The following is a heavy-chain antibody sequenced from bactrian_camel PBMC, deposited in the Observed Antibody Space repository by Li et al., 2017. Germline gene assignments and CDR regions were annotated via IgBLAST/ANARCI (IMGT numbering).Heavy chain of an antibody. D-gene: IGHD6*01. CDR2: LFPFNNQT. J-gene: IGHJ4*01. Sequence: HVQLVESGGESVQTGGSLRLSCAASPNTISNYVMGWFRQAPGKGREGVAALFPFNNQTYYTDSVKGRFSISGDSARTTLYLQMNSLKPEDTAMYYCAADNEGPAPAALVRGSWSGDTWTHWGQGTQVTVS. CDR1: PNTISNYV. CDR3: AADNEGPAPAALVRGSWSGDTWTH. V-gene: IGHV3-2*01.